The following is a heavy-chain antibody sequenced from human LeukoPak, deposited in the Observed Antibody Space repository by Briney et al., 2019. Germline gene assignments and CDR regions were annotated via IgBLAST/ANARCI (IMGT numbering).Heavy chain of an antibody. V-gene: IGHV4-4*02. D-gene: IGHD3-22*01. CDR1: GGSISSSNW. J-gene: IGHJ4*02. Sequence: PSETLSLTCAVSGGSISSSNWWSWVRQPPGKGLEWIGEIYHSGSTNYNPSLKSRVTISVDKSKNQFSLKLSSVTAADTAVYYCARALGGNYYDPPAAYTYYFDYWGQGTLVTVSS. CDR3: ARALGGNYYDPPAAYTYYFDY. CDR2: IYHSGST.